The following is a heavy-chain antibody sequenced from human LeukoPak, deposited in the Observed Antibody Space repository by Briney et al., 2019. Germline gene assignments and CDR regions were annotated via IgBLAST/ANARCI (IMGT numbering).Heavy chain of an antibody. CDR2: IIPIFGTA. CDR3: ARGPITMVRGVIRFDY. Sequence: SVKVSCKASGYTFTGYYMHWVRQAPGQGLEWMGGIIPIFGTANYAQKFQGRVTITADKSTSTAYMELSSLRSEDTAVYYCARGPITMVRGVIRFDYWGQGTLVTVSS. D-gene: IGHD3-10*01. V-gene: IGHV1-69*06. J-gene: IGHJ4*02. CDR1: GYTFTGYY.